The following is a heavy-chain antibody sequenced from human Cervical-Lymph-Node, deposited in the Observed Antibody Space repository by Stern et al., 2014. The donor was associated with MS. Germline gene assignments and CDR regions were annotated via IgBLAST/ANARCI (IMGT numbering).Heavy chain of an antibody. D-gene: IGHD3-3*01. CDR3: AKEGVEDNDAFDI. Sequence: VQLVESGSELNSPGASVKVSCRTSGYTFSDSAINWVRQVPGQGLECMGWINTHTGKPTYAQDFTGHFVFSLDTSVSTAYLQITSLRAEDSAIYFCAKEGVEDNDAFDIWGQGTMVTVSP. CDR2: INTHTGKP. J-gene: IGHJ3*02. CDR1: GYTFSDSA. V-gene: IGHV7-4-1*02.